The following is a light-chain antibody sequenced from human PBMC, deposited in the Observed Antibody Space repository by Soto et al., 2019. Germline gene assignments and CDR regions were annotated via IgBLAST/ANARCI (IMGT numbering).Light chain of an antibody. CDR2: LEGSGSY. CDR3: ETWDSNTRV. CDR1: SGHSSYI. J-gene: IGLJ3*02. Sequence: QAVVTQSSSASASLGSSVKLTCTLSSGHSSYIIAWHQQQPGKVPRYLMKLEGSGSYNKGSGVPDRFSGSSSGADRYLTISNLQSEDEADYYCETWDSNTRVFGGGTKLTVL. V-gene: IGLV4-60*03.